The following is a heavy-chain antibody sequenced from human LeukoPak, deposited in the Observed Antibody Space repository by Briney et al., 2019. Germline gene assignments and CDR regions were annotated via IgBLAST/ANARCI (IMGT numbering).Heavy chain of an antibody. Sequence: ASVKASCKASGCTFTTYDINWVRQATGQGLEWMGWMNPNSGNTGYTQKFQGRVTMTRNTSISTAYMELSSLRSEDTAVYYCARGRGSGHKENWFDPWGQGTLVTVSS. D-gene: IGHD6-19*01. CDR1: GCTFTTYD. CDR2: MNPNSGNT. V-gene: IGHV1-8*01. J-gene: IGHJ5*02. CDR3: ARGRGSGHKENWFDP.